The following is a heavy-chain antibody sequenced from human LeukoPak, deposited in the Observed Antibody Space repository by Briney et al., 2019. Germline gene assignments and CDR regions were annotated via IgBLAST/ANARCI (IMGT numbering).Heavy chain of an antibody. J-gene: IGHJ5*02. CDR3: ARCQARLSWFDP. D-gene: IGHD6-19*01. CDR2: IYYSGST. Sequence: SETLSLTCTVSGGSISSYYWSWIRQPPGKGLEWIGYIYYSGSTNYNPSLKSRVTISVDTSKNQFSLKLSSVTAADTAVYYCARCQARLSWFDPWGQGTLVTVSS. V-gene: IGHV4-59*01. CDR1: GGSISSYY.